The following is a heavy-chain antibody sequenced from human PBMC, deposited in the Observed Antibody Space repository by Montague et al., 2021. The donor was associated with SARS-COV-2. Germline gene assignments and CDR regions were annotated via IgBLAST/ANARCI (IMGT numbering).Heavy chain of an antibody. Sequence: TLSLTCVVYGGSFSGYYWSWIRQPPGKGLEWIGEIYYSGSTYYNPSLKSRLTISVDTSKNQFSLKLSSVTAADTAVYYCARRGTPGGMDVWGQGTTVTVSS. CDR2: IYYSGST. CDR3: ARRGTPGGMDV. J-gene: IGHJ6*02. CDR1: GGSFSGYY. V-gene: IGHV4-34*09. D-gene: IGHD1-1*01.